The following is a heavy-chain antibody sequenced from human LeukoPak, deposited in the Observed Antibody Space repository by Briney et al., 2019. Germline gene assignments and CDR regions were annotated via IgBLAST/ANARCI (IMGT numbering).Heavy chain of an antibody. V-gene: IGHV3-7*01. CDR3: ARDFILFTFYI. CDR1: GFTFSSYW. D-gene: IGHD2/OR15-2a*01. Sequence: PGGSLRLSCAASGFTFSSYWMSWFRQAPGKGLEWLANIKQDGSEKYYVDSVKGRFTISRDNAKNSLYLQMNSLRAEDMAVYYCARDFILFTFYIWGQGTMVTVSS. J-gene: IGHJ3*02. CDR2: IKQDGSEK.